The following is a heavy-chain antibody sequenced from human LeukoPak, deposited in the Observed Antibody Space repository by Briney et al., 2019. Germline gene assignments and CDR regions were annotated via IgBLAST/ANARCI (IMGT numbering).Heavy chain of an antibody. Sequence: GSLRLSCAASGFTFSSYGMHWVRQAPGKGLEWVAVIWYDGSKKYYVDSVKGRFTISRDNSKNTLYLQMNSLRAEDTAVYFCARLADLNTRGWYWYFDYWGQGTLVTVSS. J-gene: IGHJ4*02. V-gene: IGHV3-33*01. CDR1: GFTFSSYG. CDR3: ARLADLNTRGWYWYFDY. D-gene: IGHD6-19*01. CDR2: IWYDGSKK.